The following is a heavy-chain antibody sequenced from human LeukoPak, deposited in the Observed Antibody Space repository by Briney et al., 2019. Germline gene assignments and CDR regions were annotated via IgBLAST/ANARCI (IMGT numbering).Heavy chain of an antibody. D-gene: IGHD4-17*01. Sequence: GRSLRLSCAASGFTFSRYGMHWVRQAPGKGLEWVAVISYDGRNKYYADSVKGRFTISRDNSKSTLSLQMNSLRAEDTAVYYCAKLGSSTVTSDFWGQGTLVTVSS. CDR3: AKLGSSTVTSDF. J-gene: IGHJ4*02. CDR2: ISYDGRNK. CDR1: GFTFSRYG. V-gene: IGHV3-30*18.